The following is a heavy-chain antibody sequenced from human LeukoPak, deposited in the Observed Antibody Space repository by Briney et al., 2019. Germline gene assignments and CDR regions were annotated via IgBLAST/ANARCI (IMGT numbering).Heavy chain of an antibody. J-gene: IGHJ6*03. CDR1: GGSISSSNW. CDR2: IYHSGST. Sequence: SETLSLTCAVSGGSISSSNWWSWVRQPPGKGLEWIGEIYHSGSTNYNPSLKSRVTMSVDKSKNQFSLKLSSVTAADTAVYYCARVPRSYYYYYYMDVWGKGTTVTVSS. CDR3: ARVPRSYYYYYYMDV. V-gene: IGHV4-4*02.